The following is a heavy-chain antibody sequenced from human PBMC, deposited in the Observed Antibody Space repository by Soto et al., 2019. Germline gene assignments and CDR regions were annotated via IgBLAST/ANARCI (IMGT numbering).Heavy chain of an antibody. J-gene: IGHJ4*01. CDR2: ISSGVGTT. CDR1: GFTFSNYA. Sequence: EVQLLESGGGLVQPGGSLRLSCAASGFTFSNYAMTWVRQTPGKGLEWVSTISSGVGTTYYADSVKGRFTMSRDNSKNTLYLQMNSLRAEDTALYYCAKYRYDDSSGRNFDDWGQGTLVSVSS. CDR3: AKYRYDDSSGRNFDD. V-gene: IGHV3-23*01. D-gene: IGHD3-22*01.